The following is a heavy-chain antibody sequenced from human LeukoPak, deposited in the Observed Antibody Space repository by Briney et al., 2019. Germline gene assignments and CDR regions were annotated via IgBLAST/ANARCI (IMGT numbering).Heavy chain of an antibody. CDR2: IYYSGST. CDR3: ARADTYYYDSSGYFHFDY. J-gene: IGHJ4*02. V-gene: IGHV4-59*01. Sequence: SETLSLTCTVSGGSISSYYWSWIRQPPGKGLEWIGYIYYSGSTNYNPSLKSRVTISVDTSKNQFSLKLSSVTAADTAVYYCARADTYYYDSSGYFHFDYWGQGTLVTVSS. CDR1: GGSISSYY. D-gene: IGHD3-22*01.